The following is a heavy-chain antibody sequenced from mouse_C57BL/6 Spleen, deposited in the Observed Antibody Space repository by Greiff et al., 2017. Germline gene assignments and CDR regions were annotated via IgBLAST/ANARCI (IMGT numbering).Heavy chain of an antibody. V-gene: IGHV1-82*01. Sequence: QVQLKESGPELVKPGASVKISCKASGYAFSSSWMNWVKQRPGKGLEWIGRIYPGDGDTNYNGKFKGKATLTADKSSSTAYMQLSSLTSEDSAVYFCARDTRRFAYWGQGTLVTVSA. CDR2: IYPGDGDT. CDR3: ARDTRRFAY. J-gene: IGHJ3*01. CDR1: GYAFSSSW.